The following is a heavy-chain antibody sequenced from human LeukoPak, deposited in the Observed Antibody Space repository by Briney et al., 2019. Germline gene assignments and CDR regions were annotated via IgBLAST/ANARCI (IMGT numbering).Heavy chain of an antibody. CDR3: AKAGIAPDGAGFLCEY. Sequence: GGSLTLSCAASGFTFSDYAMSWVRQAPGKGLEWVSTASYYVGKQYHADSVRGRFTVSRDNSRNTVSLQMSSLRVEDTGIYYCAKAGIAPDGAGFLCEYWGQGTLVTVSS. V-gene: IGHV3-23*01. D-gene: IGHD1-1*01. CDR1: GFTFSDYA. J-gene: IGHJ4*02. CDR2: ASYYVGKQ.